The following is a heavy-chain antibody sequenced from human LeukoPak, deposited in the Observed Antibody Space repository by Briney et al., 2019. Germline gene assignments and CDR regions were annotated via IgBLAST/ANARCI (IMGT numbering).Heavy chain of an antibody. Sequence: ASVKVSCKASGYTFTSYYMHWVRQAPGQGLEWMGWINTNTGNPTYAQGFTGRFVFSLDTSVSTAYLQISSLKADDTAVYYCARVSAAAGIYYFDYWGQGTLVTVSS. CDR3: ARVSAAAGIYYFDY. D-gene: IGHD6-13*01. V-gene: IGHV7-4-1*02. CDR2: INTNTGNP. J-gene: IGHJ4*02. CDR1: GYTFTSYY.